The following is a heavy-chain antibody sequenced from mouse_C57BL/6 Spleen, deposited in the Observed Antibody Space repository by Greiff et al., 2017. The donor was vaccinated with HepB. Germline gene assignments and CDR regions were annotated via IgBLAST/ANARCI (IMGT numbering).Heavy chain of an antibody. V-gene: IGHV5-4*01. CDR1: GFTFSSYA. CDR2: ISDGGSYT. D-gene: IGHD4-1*01. CDR3: ARDQTGTFLFDY. J-gene: IGHJ2*01. Sequence: EVKLVESGGGLVKPGGSLKLSCAASGFTFSSYAMSWVRQTPEKRLEWVATISDGGSYTYYPDNVKGRFTISRDNAKNNLYLQMSHLKSEDTAMYYWARDQTGTFLFDYWGQGTTLTVSS.